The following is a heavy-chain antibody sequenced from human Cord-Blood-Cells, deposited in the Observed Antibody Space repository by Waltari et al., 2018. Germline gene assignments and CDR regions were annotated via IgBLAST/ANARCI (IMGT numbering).Heavy chain of an antibody. Sequence: QVQLQESGPGLVKPSENLSLTCADSGYSISSGYYWGWIRQPPGKGLEWIGSIYHSGSTYYNPSLKCRVTISVDTSKNQFTLKLSSVTAADTSVYYCARDSGWFDYWGQGTLVTVSS. J-gene: IGHJ4*02. V-gene: IGHV4-38-2*02. CDR2: IYHSGST. D-gene: IGHD6-19*01. CDR1: GYSISSGYY. CDR3: ARDSGWFDY.